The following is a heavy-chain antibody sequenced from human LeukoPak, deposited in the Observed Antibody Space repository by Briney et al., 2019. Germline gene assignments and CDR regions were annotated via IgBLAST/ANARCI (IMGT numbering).Heavy chain of an antibody. Sequence: PTETLSLTCTASGGSISSYYWSWIRQAPGKGLEWIGSINYSGSNNYNPSLKSRRSISVDTSKSQFSLELSSVTAADTAVYYCARGSNWNYQWDPFDPWGQGTLVTVSS. CDR2: INYSGSN. J-gene: IGHJ5*02. D-gene: IGHD1-7*01. CDR1: GGSISSYY. V-gene: IGHV4-59*01. CDR3: ARGSNWNYQWDPFDP.